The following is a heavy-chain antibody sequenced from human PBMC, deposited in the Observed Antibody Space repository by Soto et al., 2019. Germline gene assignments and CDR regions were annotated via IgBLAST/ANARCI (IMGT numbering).Heavy chain of an antibody. CDR2: ISGSGGST. V-gene: IGHV3-23*01. J-gene: IGHJ4*02. D-gene: IGHD1-26*01. CDR3: AKDPLSKIGVGEITPPPQTIDY. CDR1: GFTFSSYA. Sequence: EVQLLESGGGLVQPGGSLRLSCAASGFTFSSYAMSWVRQAPGKGLEWVSAISGSGGSTYYADSVKGRFTISRDNSKNTMYLQMNSLRAEDTAVYYCAKDPLSKIGVGEITPPPQTIDYWGQGTLVTVSS.